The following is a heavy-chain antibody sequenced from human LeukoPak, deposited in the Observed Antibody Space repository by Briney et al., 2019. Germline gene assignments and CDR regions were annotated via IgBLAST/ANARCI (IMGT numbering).Heavy chain of an antibody. D-gene: IGHD3-9*01. CDR3: ARASHYDILTGYDY. J-gene: IGHJ4*02. CDR1: GYTLSELS. CDR2: INPNSGGT. Sequence: ASVKVSCKVSGYTLSELSMHWVRQAPGQGLEWMGWINPNSGGTNYAQKFQGRVTMTRDTSISTAYMELSRLRSDDTAVYYCARASHYDILTGYDYWGQGTLVTVSS. V-gene: IGHV1-2*02.